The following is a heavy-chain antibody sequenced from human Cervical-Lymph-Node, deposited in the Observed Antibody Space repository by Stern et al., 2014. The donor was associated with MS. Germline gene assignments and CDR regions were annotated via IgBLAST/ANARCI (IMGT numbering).Heavy chain of an antibody. Sequence: GQSGRSLRLSCAASGFIFSSYAMHWVRQAPGKGLDWVAFLSNEGSKQFYADSMKGRFTISRDNSNNTLYLQMNSLRPEDTAVYYCARDTCRGGGCYFRYWGQGILITVSS. V-gene: IGHV3-30-3*01. CDR1: GFIFSSYA. D-gene: IGHD2-15*01. CDR2: LSNEGSKQ. CDR3: ARDTCRGGGCYFRY. J-gene: IGHJ4*02.